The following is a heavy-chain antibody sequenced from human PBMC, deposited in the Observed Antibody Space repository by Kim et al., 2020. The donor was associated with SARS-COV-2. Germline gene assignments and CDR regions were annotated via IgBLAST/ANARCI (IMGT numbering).Heavy chain of an antibody. Sequence: GGSLRLSCAASGFTFSNYAMSWVRQAPGKGLEWVSVISGSGGSTYYADSVKGRFTISRDNSKNTLDLQMNSPRADDTAVYYCSKGERIIRILALNLFDY. J-gene: IGHJ4*01. CDR1: GFTFSNYA. CDR3: SKGERIIRILALNLFDY. CDR2: ISGSGGST. V-gene: IGHV3-23*01. D-gene: IGHD2-15*01.